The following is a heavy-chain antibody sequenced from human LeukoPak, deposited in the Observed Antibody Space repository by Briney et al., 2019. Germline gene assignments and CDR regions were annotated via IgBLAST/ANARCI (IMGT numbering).Heavy chain of an antibody. CDR2: IYYSGST. D-gene: IGHD3-9*01. CDR3: ARVRYFDWLMDY. J-gene: IGHJ4*02. CDR1: GGSISSYY. Sequence: SETLSLTCTVSGGSISSYYWSWIRQPPGKGLEWIGYIYYSGSTNYNPSLKSRVAISVDTSKNQFSLKLSSVTAADTAVYYCARVRYFDWLMDYWGQGTLVTVSS. V-gene: IGHV4-59*01.